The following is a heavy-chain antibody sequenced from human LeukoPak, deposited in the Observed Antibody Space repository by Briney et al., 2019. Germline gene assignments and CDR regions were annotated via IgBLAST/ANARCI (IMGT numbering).Heavy chain of an antibody. Sequence: SVKVSCKASGGTFSSYAISWVRQAPGQGLEWMGGIIPIFGTANYAQKFQGRVTITADESTSTAYMELSSLRSEDTAVYYCARTGVYSSSSLYFQHWGQGTLVTVSS. J-gene: IGHJ1*01. CDR1: GGTFSSYA. D-gene: IGHD6-6*01. V-gene: IGHV1-69*01. CDR3: ARTGVYSSSSLYFQH. CDR2: IIPIFGTA.